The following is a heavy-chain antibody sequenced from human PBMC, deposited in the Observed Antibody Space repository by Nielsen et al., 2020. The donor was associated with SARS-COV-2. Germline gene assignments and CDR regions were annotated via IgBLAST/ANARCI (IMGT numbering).Heavy chain of an antibody. CDR2: IIPILGIA. D-gene: IGHD5-12*01. V-gene: IGHV1-69*04. Sequence: SVKVSCKASGGTFSSYTISWVRQAPGQGLEWMGRIIPILGIANYAQKFQGRVTITADKSTSTAYMELSSLRSEDTAVYFCARDLVPTVKKGTYVYYFDHWGQGTLVTVSS. CDR3: ARDLVPTVKKGTYVYYFDH. CDR1: GGTFSSYT. J-gene: IGHJ4*02.